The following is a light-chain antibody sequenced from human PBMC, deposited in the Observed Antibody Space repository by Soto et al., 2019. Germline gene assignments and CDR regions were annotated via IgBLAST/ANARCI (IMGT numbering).Light chain of an antibody. J-gene: IGKJ5*01. CDR1: QSINSY. V-gene: IGKV1-39*01. CDR3: QQSFSTLLIT. Sequence: DIQMTQSPSSLSASIGDGVTITCRASQSINSYLNWYQQKPGKAPKLLISAASNLQSGVPSRLSGSGSGTDFTLTISSLQPEDFATYYCQQSFSTLLITVGRGTRLEIK. CDR2: AAS.